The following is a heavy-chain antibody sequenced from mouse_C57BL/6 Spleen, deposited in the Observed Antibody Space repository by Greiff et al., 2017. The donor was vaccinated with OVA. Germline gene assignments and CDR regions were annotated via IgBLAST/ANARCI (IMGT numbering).Heavy chain of an antibody. CDR1: GYTFTSYW. CDR3: AREGLRRWDYAMDY. D-gene: IGHD2-4*01. J-gene: IGHJ4*01. Sequence: QVQLQQPGAELVKPGASVMLSCKASGYTFTSYWLQWVKQRPGQGLEWIGEIDPSDSYTNSNQKFKGKASLTVDTSSSTAYMQLSSLTSEDSAVYDCAREGLRRWDYAMDYWGQGTSVTVSS. V-gene: IGHV1-50*01. CDR2: IDPSDSYT.